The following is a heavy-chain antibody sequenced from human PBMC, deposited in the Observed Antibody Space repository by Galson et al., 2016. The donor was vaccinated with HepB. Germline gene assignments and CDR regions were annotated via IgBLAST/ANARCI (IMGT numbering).Heavy chain of an antibody. J-gene: IGHJ4*02. CDR2: TFYRSNWQN. D-gene: IGHD7-27*01. CDR3: ARSYLLGRGFGW. Sequence: CAISGDSVSSNRAGWNWIRQSSSRGLEWLGRTFYRSNWQNDYAESVKSRITINPDTSKNQFSLHLKSVTPEDTGVYYCARSYLLGRGFGWWGQGTLVTVSS. CDR1: GDSVSSNRAG. V-gene: IGHV6-1*01.